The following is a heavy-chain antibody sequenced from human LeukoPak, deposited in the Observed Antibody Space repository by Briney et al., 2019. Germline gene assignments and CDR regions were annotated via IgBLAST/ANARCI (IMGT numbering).Heavy chain of an antibody. D-gene: IGHD2-2*01. J-gene: IGHJ5*02. CDR2: IIPILGIA. V-gene: IGHV1-69*04. CDR1: GGTFSSYA. Sequence: SVKVSCKASGGTFSSYAISWVRQAPGQGLEWMGRIIPILGIANYAQKFQGRVTITADKSTSTAYMELSSLRSEDTAVYYCATSGLRYCSSTSGPGWFDPWGQGTLVTVSS. CDR3: ATSGLRYCSSTSGPGWFDP.